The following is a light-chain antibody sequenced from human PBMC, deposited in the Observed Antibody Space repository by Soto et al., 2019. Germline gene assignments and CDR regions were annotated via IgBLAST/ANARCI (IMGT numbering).Light chain of an antibody. J-gene: IGKJ5*01. CDR1: QSVSSSY. Sequence: IVMTHSPASLSLSPGERATLSFIASQSVSSSYLAWYQQKPGQANRLIIYGAYSRATGIKDRFSGSGSGTDFTLAIRRMEPEDFAVYYCKNYHNWQMNFGKGQRREIK. V-gene: IGKV3D-20*02. CDR3: KNYHNWQMN. CDR2: GAY.